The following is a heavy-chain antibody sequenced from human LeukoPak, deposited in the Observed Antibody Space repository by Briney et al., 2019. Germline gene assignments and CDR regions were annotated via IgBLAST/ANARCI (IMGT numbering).Heavy chain of an antibody. V-gene: IGHV3-21*01. CDR1: GFTFSSYS. Sequence: GGSLRLSCAASGFTFSSYSMSWVRQAPGKGLEWVSSISSSSSYIYYADSVKGRFTISRDNAKNSLYLQMNSLRAEDTAVYYCAREGKYYYDSSGYYYGDAFDIWGQGTMVTVSS. J-gene: IGHJ3*02. CDR2: ISSSSSYI. CDR3: AREGKYYYDSSGYYYGDAFDI. D-gene: IGHD3-22*01.